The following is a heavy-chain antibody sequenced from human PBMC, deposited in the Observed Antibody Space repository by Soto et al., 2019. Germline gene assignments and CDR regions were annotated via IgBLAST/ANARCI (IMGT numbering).Heavy chain of an antibody. CDR3: AKDVDSGRYYAGGWIEP. CDR2: ISYDESNK. D-gene: IGHD1-26*01. CDR1: GFSLSDFG. Sequence: QVQLVESGGSVVQPGRSLRLSCAASGFSLSDFGMHWVRHAPGKGLEWVAVISYDESNKFYADSVQGRFTISRDNSNSTLYLHMSSLTAEETDICYCAKDVDSGRYYAGGWIEPWGQGTLATVSS. J-gene: IGHJ5*02. V-gene: IGHV3-30*18.